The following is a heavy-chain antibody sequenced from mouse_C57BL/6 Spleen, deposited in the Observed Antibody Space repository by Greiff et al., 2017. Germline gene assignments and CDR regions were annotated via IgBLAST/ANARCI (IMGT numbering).Heavy chain of an antibody. Sequence: VQLVESGAELARPGASVKLSCKASGYTFTSYGISWVKQRTGQGLEWIGEIYPRSGNTYYNEKFKGKATLTADKSSSTAYMELRSLTSEDSAVYFCARSRYDYDEEDYWGQGTTLTVSS. CDR1: GYTFTSYG. CDR2: IYPRSGNT. V-gene: IGHV1-81*01. J-gene: IGHJ2*01. D-gene: IGHD2-4*01. CDR3: ARSRYDYDEEDY.